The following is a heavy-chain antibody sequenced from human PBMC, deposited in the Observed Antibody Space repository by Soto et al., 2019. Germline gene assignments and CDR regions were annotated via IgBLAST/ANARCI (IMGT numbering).Heavy chain of an antibody. Sequence: QVQLQESGPGLVKPSQTLSLTCTVSGGSISSGGYYWSWIRQHPGKGLEWIGYIYYSGSTSYNPSLKSRVTISVDTSKNQFSLKLSSVTAADTAVYYWARDLRYSSGWHHWFDPWGQGTLVTVSS. J-gene: IGHJ5*02. CDR3: ARDLRYSSGWHHWFDP. V-gene: IGHV4-31*03. CDR1: GGSISSGGYY. CDR2: IYYSGST. D-gene: IGHD6-19*01.